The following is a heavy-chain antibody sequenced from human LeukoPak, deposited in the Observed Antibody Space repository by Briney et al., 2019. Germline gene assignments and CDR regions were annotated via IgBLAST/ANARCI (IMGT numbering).Heavy chain of an antibody. CDR2: ISSISSYI. D-gene: IGHD6-19*01. V-gene: IGHV3-21*01. CDR3: ARDRPSVAGTLYYGMDV. Sequence: GGSLSLSCAASGFPFSRYSMICVRRAPGKGREGVSSISSISSYIYYADSVKGRFTISRDNAKNSLYLQMNSLRAEDTAVYYCARDRPSVAGTLYYGMDVWGQGTTVTVSS. J-gene: IGHJ6*02. CDR1: GFPFSRYS.